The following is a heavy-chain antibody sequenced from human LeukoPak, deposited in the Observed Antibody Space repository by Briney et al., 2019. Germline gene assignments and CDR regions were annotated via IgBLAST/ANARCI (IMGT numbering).Heavy chain of an antibody. CDR3: ARGLSIAVADY. D-gene: IGHD6-19*01. CDR1: GFTFSDYI. V-gene: IGHV3-21*01. J-gene: IGHJ4*02. Sequence: GGSVRLSCAASGFTFSDYIMNWVRQAPGKGLEWVSSISGSSIYKYYADSVKGRFTISRDNAKNSLYLQMTSLRAEDTAVYYCARGLSIAVADYWGQGTLVTVSS. CDR2: ISGSSIYK.